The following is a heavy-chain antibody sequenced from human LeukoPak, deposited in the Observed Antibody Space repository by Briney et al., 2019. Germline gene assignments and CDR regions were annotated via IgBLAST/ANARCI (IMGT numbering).Heavy chain of an antibody. CDR3: SKDGPYTAMVKGGDY. Sequence: ASVNVSCKFSVYTLTVISMHWVRHAPGKGLGWEGVFDPEDGETIYYHTFHGRGTMTEATSTDTAYMELRSLSSEVEDAYYCSKDGPYTAMVKGGDYWGQGTLVTVSS. D-gene: IGHD5-18*01. J-gene: IGHJ4*02. CDR2: FDPEDGET. CDR1: VYTLTVIS. V-gene: IGHV1-24*01.